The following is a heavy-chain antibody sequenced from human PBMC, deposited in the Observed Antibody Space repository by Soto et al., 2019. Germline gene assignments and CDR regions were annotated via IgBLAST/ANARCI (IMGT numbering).Heavy chain of an antibody. CDR1: GFTFSNAW. CDR3: TTARGLTGSDWFDP. Sequence: GSLRLSCAASGFTFSNAWMNWVRQAPGKGLEWVGRIKSKTDGGTTDYAAPVKGRFTISRDDSKNTLYLQMNSLKTEDTAVYYCTTARGLTGSDWFDPWGQGTLVTVSS. J-gene: IGHJ5*02. D-gene: IGHD3-9*01. V-gene: IGHV3-15*07. CDR2: IKSKTDGGTT.